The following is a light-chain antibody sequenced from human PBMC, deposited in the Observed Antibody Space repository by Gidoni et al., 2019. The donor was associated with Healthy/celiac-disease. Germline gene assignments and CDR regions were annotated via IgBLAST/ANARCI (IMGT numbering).Light chain of an antibody. V-gene: IGKV3-11*01. CDR3: QQRSNWPLA. Sequence: EIVLTQSPATLSLSPGERATLSCRASQSVSSYLAWYQQKPGQAPRLLIYDASNRATAIPARFSGSGSGTDFTLTISSLEPEDFAVYYCQQRSNWPLAFGTGTKVDIK. CDR2: DAS. J-gene: IGKJ3*01. CDR1: QSVSSY.